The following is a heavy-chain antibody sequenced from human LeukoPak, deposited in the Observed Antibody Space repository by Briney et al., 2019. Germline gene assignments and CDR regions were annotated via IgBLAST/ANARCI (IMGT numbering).Heavy chain of an antibody. V-gene: IGHV1-2*02. CDR3: ARAIQLGPYYFDY. D-gene: IGHD5-18*01. CDR2: INPNSGGT. J-gene: IGHJ4*02. Sequence: ASVKVSCKASGYTFTGYYMHWVRQAPGQGLEWTGWINPNSGGTNYAQKFQGRVTMTRDTSISTAYMELSRLRSDDTVVYYCARAIQLGPYYFDYWGQGTLVTVSS. CDR1: GYTFTGYY.